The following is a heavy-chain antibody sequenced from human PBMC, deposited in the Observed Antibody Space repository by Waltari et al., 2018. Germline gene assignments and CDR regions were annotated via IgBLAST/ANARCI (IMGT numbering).Heavy chain of an antibody. CDR2: IRSKAYGGTT. V-gene: IGHV3-49*04. Sequence: EVQLVESGGGLIQPGGSLRLSCAASGFTVSSNYMSWVRPAPGKGLEWVGFIRSKAYGGTTEYAASVKGRFTISRDDSKSIAYLQMNSLKTEDTAVYYCTRGRSGSSDAFDIWGQGTMVTVSS. CDR3: TRGRSGSSDAFDI. J-gene: IGHJ3*02. CDR1: GFTVSSNY.